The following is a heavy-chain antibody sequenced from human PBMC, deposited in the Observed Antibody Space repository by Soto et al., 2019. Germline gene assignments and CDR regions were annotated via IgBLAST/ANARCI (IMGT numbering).Heavy chain of an antibody. J-gene: IGHJ4*02. Sequence: ESLKISCKASGYIRNTDWISWVRQKPGKGLEWMGRIDPLDSHTKYSPSFEGRVNISADRSIATAYLHWTSLETSDTAIYYGSRQQVGMLAEHSWGKGTLATVPS. V-gene: IGHV5-10-1*01. CDR3: SRQQVGMLAEHS. CDR1: GYIRNTDW. CDR2: IDPLDSHT. D-gene: IGHD3-10*02.